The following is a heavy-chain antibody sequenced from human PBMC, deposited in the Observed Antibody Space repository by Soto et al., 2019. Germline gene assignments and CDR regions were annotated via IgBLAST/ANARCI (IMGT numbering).Heavy chain of an antibody. D-gene: IGHD2-15*01. CDR1: GYTFTSYG. V-gene: IGHV1-18*04. CDR2: ISAYNGNT. Sequence: GASVKVSCKASGYTFTSYGISWVRQAPGQGLEWMGWISAYNGNTNYAKKLQGRATMTTDTSTSPAYRGLRSLRSEDTAVYYCARDASCSGCSCYSGSCYYYYGMDVWGQGTTVTVSS. CDR3: ARDASCSGCSCYSGSCYYYYGMDV. J-gene: IGHJ6*02.